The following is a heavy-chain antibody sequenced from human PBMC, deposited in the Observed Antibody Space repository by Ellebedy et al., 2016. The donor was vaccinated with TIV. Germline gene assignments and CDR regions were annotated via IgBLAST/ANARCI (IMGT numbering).Heavy chain of an antibody. Sequence: GESLKISXAASGFTFSSYAMHWVRQAPGKGLEWVAVISYDGSNKYYADSVKGRFTISRDNSKNTLYLQMNSLRAEDTAVYYCACQRDYDFWSGYLLFDYWGQGTLVTVSS. CDR3: ACQRDYDFWSGYLLFDY. V-gene: IGHV3-30-3*01. CDR1: GFTFSSYA. D-gene: IGHD3-3*01. J-gene: IGHJ4*02. CDR2: ISYDGSNK.